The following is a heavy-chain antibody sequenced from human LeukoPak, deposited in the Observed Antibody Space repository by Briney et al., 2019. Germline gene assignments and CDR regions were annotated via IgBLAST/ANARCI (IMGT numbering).Heavy chain of an antibody. CDR1: GYIFSDYY. V-gene: IGHV1-2*02. Sequence: ASVKVSCKASGYIFSDYYMHWVRQAPGQGLEWLGWINPKTGAADYAQQFRGRVTMTRDTSINTDFMEMKRVTSDDTAVYYCARGAEAETSPLDFWGQGTLVIVS. D-gene: IGHD6-13*01. J-gene: IGHJ4*02. CDR3: ARGAEAETSPLDF. CDR2: INPKTGAA.